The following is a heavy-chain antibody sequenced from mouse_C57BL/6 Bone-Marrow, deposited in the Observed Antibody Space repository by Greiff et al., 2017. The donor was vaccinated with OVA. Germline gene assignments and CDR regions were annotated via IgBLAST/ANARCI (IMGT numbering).Heavy chain of an antibody. V-gene: IGHV14-4*01. CDR1: GFNIKDDY. Sequence: EVQLKQSGAELVRPGASVKLSCTASGFNIKDDYMHWVKQRPEQGLEWIGWIDPENGDTEYASKVQGKATITADTSSNTAYLQLSSLTSEDTAVYYCTSTVGEAWFAYWGQGTLVTVSA. D-gene: IGHD1-1*01. CDR3: TSTVGEAWFAY. J-gene: IGHJ3*01. CDR2: IDPENGDT.